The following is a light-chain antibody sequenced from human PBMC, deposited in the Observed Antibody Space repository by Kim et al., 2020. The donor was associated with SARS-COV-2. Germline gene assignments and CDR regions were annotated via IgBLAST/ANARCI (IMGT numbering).Light chain of an antibody. Sequence: GQSITISCTGTSSDVGGYNYVSWYQQHPGKDPKLMIYDVSNRPSGVSNRFSGAKSGNTASLTISGLQAEDEADYYCSSYTSSSTRVFGGGTQLTVL. CDR3: SSYTSSSTRV. CDR2: DVS. V-gene: IGLV2-14*03. CDR1: SSDVGGYNY. J-gene: IGLJ3*02.